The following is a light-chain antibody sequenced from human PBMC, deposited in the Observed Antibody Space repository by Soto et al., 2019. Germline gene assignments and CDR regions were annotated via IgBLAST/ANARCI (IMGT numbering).Light chain of an antibody. CDR1: QSVKSSY. J-gene: IGKJ5*01. Sequence: EIVLTQSPGTLSLSPGERATLSCRASQSVKSSYLAWHQQRPGQAPRLLIYGASSRATGIPDRFSGSGSGTDFTLTINSPQSEDFAVYYCQQYNNWPPITFGQGTRLEIK. V-gene: IGKV3-20*01. CDR3: QQYNNWPPIT. CDR2: GAS.